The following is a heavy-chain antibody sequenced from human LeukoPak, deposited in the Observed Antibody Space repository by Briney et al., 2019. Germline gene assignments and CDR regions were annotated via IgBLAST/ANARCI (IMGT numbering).Heavy chain of an antibody. Sequence: PGGSLRLSCAASGFIFDDHGMHWVRQAPGKGLEWVSGISWSSGIIGYADSVKGRFTISRDNAKNSLDLQMESLRAEDTAVCYCAKDTGSPADAITMEDNAFDIWGQGTMVTVSS. CDR3: AKDTGSPADAITMEDNAFDI. D-gene: IGHD3-3*01. CDR2: ISWSSGII. CDR1: GFIFDDHG. J-gene: IGHJ3*02. V-gene: IGHV3-9*01.